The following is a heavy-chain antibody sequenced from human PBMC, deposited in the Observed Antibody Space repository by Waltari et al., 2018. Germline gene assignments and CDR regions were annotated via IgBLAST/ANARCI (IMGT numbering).Heavy chain of an antibody. J-gene: IGHJ4*02. Sequence: EVHLLESGGGLVQPGGSLSLSCAVSGFTFRAYVMGWVRQAPGKGLEWVATMSGSGGFTNYADSVKGRFTISRDNLKNTLFLQMDSLRVEDTAVYYCAKDWSSGSLFDYWGQGTLVTVSS. D-gene: IGHD3-22*01. V-gene: IGHV3-23*01. CDR2: MSGSGGFT. CDR1: GFTFRAYV. CDR3: AKDWSSGSLFDY.